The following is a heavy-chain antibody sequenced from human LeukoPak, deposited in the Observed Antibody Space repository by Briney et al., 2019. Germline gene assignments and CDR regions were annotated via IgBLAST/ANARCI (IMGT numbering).Heavy chain of an antibody. J-gene: IGHJ4*02. CDR2: IHYSGST. CDR3: ARHGWGYYGSGSYFSFDY. V-gene: IGHV4-61*01. Sequence: PSETLSLTCTVSGGSVSSGSNYRSWIRQPPGKGLEWIGYIHYSGSTSHNPALKSRVTISVDTSKNQFSLKLSSVTAADTAVYYCARHGWGYYGSGSYFSFDYWGQGTLVTVSS. CDR1: GGSVSSGSNY. D-gene: IGHD3-10*01.